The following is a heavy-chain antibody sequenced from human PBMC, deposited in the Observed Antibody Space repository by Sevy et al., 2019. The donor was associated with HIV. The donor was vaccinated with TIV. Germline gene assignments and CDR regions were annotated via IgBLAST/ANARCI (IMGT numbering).Heavy chain of an antibody. Sequence: GGSLRLPYTASGFTFSDYYMSWIRQAPGKGLEWVSYISTSSSYTSYPDSVKGQFTISRDNAKNSLYLQMNSLRVEDTAVYYCARVRYNYGQKYFDYWGQGTLVTVSS. CDR1: GFTFSDYY. V-gene: IGHV3-11*06. D-gene: IGHD5-18*01. CDR3: ARVRYNYGQKYFDY. J-gene: IGHJ4*02. CDR2: ISTSSSYT.